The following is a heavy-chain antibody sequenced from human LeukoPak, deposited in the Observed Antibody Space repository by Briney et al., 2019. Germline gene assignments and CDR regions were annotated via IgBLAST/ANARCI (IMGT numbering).Heavy chain of an antibody. Sequence: EASVKVSCKASGYTFTSYIINWVRQATGQGLEWMGWMNPNNDDTGYAQKFQGRVTMTRDTSISTAYMELSSLRSEDTAVYYCARAGIYDAFDIWGQGTMVTVSS. D-gene: IGHD3-10*01. J-gene: IGHJ3*02. CDR1: GYTFTSYI. CDR3: ARAGIYDAFDI. V-gene: IGHV1-8*01. CDR2: MNPNNDDT.